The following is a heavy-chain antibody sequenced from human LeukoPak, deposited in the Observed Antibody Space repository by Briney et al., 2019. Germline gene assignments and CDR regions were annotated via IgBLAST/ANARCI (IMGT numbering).Heavy chain of an antibody. V-gene: IGHV3-21*01. CDR1: GFTFSSYA. CDR3: AELGITMIGGV. Sequence: GGSLRLSCAASGFTFSSYAMNWVRQAPGKGLEWVSSISGRSADIYYADSVKGRFTISRDNAKNSLYLQMNSLRAEDTAVYYCAELGITMIGGVWGKGTTVTISS. D-gene: IGHD3-10*02. CDR2: ISGRSADI. J-gene: IGHJ6*04.